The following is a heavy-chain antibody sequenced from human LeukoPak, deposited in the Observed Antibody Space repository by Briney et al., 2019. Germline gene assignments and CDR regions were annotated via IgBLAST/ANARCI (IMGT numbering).Heavy chain of an antibody. CDR3: AMLYRNCSSTSCYTSWVDP. CDR1: RGPFSSYA. CDR2: IIPIFGTA. Sequence: GALVRLCCYASRGPFSSYAIIWVPRAAGHGLEWRGGIIPIFGTANYAQKYQRRVTISTDESTSTDYMELCRLRSDDTAVYYCAMLYRNCSSTSCYTSWVDPWGQGTLVTGSS. J-gene: IGHJ5*02. V-gene: IGHV1-69*05. D-gene: IGHD2-2*02.